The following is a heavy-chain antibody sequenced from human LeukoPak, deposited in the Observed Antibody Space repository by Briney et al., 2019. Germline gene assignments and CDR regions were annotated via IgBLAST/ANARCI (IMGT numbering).Heavy chain of an antibody. V-gene: IGHV4-39*07. Sequence: PSETLSLTCTVSGDSISSSTYYWGWIRQPPGKGLEWIGSIYHSGSTYHNPSLKSRVTMSVDMSKNQFSLKLNSVTAADTAVYYCARDLIAAAGTQAYYYGTDVWGQGTTVTVSS. CDR3: ARDLIAAAGTQAYYYGTDV. J-gene: IGHJ6*02. D-gene: IGHD6-13*01. CDR1: GDSISSSTYY. CDR2: IYHSGST.